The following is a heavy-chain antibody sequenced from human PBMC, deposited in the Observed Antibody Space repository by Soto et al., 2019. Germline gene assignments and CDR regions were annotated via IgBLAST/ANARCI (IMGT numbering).Heavy chain of an antibody. D-gene: IGHD2-15*01. CDR3: AKNGPFLGYCSGGSCYWGRFDP. J-gene: IGHJ5*02. CDR2: ISGSGGST. V-gene: IGHV3-23*01. CDR1: GFTFSSYA. Sequence: EVQLLESGGGLVQPGGSLRLSCAASGFTFSSYAMSWVRQAPGKGLEWVSAISGSGGSTYYADSVKGRFTISRDNSKNTLYLQMNSLRAEDTAVYYCAKNGPFLGYCSGGSCYWGRFDPWGQGTLVTVSS.